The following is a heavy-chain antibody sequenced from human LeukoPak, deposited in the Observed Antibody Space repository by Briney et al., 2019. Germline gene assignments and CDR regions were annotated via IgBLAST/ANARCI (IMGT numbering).Heavy chain of an antibody. J-gene: IGHJ6*02. V-gene: IGHV4-59*02. CDR2: IYYSGST. CDR3: ARGGTVRNGMDV. CDR1: GGSVSSYY. D-gene: IGHD1-26*01. Sequence: SETLSLTCTVSGGSVSSYYWSWIRQPPGKGLEWIGYIYYSGSTNYNPSLKSRVTISVDTSRNQFSLKLSSVTAADTAVYYCARGGTVRNGMDVWGQGTTVTVSS.